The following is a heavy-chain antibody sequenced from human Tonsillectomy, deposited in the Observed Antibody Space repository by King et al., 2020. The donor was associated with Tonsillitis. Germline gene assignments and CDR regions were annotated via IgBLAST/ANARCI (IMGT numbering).Heavy chain of an antibody. V-gene: IGHV3-30-3*01. CDR2: ISYDGSNK. D-gene: IGHD2-2*02. CDR3: ARDFSDVVVPAAIQLFDY. Sequence: HVQLVESGGGVVQPGRSLRLSCAASGFTFSSYAMHWVRQAPGKGLEWVAVISYDGSNKYYADSVKGRFTISRDNSKNTLYLQMNSLRAEDTAVYYCARDFSDVVVPAAIQLFDYWGQGTLVTVSS. J-gene: IGHJ4*02. CDR1: GFTFSSYA.